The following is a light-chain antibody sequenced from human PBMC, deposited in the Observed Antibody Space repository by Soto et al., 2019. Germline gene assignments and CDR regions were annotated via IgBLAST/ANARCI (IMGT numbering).Light chain of an antibody. V-gene: IGKV1-39*01. Sequence: DIQMTQSPSSLSASVGDRVTITCRASQSISSYLNWYQQKPGKAPKLLTYGASSLQSGVPSRFSGSGSGTDYTLTISCLQPEDFTTYYCQQTYSTPNTFGGGTKVEIK. CDR3: QQTYSTPNT. J-gene: IGKJ4*01. CDR2: GAS. CDR1: QSISSY.